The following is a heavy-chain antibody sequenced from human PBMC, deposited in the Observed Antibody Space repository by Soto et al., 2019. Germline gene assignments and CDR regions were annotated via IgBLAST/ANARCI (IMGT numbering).Heavy chain of an antibody. J-gene: IGHJ4*02. Sequence: GGSLRLSCAASGFTFDYYAMHGVGQAPGKGLEWVSGISWNSGSIGYADSVKGRFTISRDNAKNSLYLQMNSLRAEDTALYYCAKADYYGGNSGPFDYWGQGTLVTVSS. CDR1: GFTFDYYA. CDR2: ISWNSGSI. D-gene: IGHD4-17*01. CDR3: AKADYYGGNSGPFDY. V-gene: IGHV3-9*01.